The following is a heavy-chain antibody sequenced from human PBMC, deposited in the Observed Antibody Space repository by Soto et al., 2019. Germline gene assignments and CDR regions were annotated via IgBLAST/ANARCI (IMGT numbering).Heavy chain of an antibody. D-gene: IGHD5-12*01. CDR1: GFTLSAYW. CDR3: VRGNSGYGNFDQ. CDR2: IDSTT. V-gene: IGHV3-74*01. J-gene: IGHJ4*02. Sequence: ELQLVESGGGLVQPGGSLRLSCSASGFTLSAYWMHWVRQAPGKGLVWVSRIDSTTNHADSVTGRFTVSRDNAKDTLYLQMNSLRAEDTAVYYCVRGNSGYGNFDQWGQGTLVTVSS.